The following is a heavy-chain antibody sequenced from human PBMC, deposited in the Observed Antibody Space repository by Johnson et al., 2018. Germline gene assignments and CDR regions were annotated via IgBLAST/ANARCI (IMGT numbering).Heavy chain of an antibody. V-gene: IGHV3-15*01. CDR2: IKSKTDGGTT. D-gene: IGHD3-22*01. CDR1: GFTFSNAW. CDR3: TTDIGYYYDSSGYYSYYYYGMDV. J-gene: IGHJ6*02. Sequence: EVQLVESGGGLVKPGGSLRLSCAASGFTFSNAWMSWVRQAPGKGLEWVGRIKSKTDGGTTDYAAPVKGRFTISRDDSKKTLYLQMNSLKTEDTAVYYCTTDIGYYYDSSGYYSYYYYGMDVWGQGTTVTVSS.